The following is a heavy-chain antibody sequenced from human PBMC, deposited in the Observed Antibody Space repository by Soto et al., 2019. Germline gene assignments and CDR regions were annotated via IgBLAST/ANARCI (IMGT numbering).Heavy chain of an antibody. CDR1: GGSFSGYY. CDR2: INHSGST. V-gene: IGHV4-34*01. J-gene: IGHJ6*02. CDR3: ARDWEVHSGMDV. Sequence: QVQLQQWGAGLLKPSETLSLSCAVYGGSFSGYYWSWIRQPPGKGLEWIGEINHSGSTNYNPSLKSRVTISVDTSKNQFSLKLSSVTAAVTAVYYCARDWEVHSGMDVWGQGTTVTVSS. D-gene: IGHD1-26*01.